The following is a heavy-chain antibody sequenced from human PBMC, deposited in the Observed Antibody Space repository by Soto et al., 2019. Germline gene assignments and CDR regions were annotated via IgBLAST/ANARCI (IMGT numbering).Heavy chain of an antibody. V-gene: IGHV1-69*04. D-gene: IGHD3-3*01. CDR1: GGTFSSYT. J-gene: IGHJ6*03. CDR2: IIPILGIA. CDR3: AREAGKIFGVVPPYYYYMDV. Sequence: SVKVSCKASGGTFSSYTISWVRQAPGQGLEWMGRIIPILGIANYAQKFQGRVTITADKSTSTAYMELSSLRSEDTAVYYCAREAGKIFGVVPPYYYYMDVWGKGTTVTVSS.